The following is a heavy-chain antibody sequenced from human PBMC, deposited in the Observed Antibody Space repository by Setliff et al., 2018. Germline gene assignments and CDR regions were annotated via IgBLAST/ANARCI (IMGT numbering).Heavy chain of an antibody. CDR1: GGSISSRRYY. J-gene: IGHJ6*03. V-gene: IGHV4-61*09. CDR3: ARMSGFQYIDV. Sequence: PSETLSLTCTVSGGSISSRRYYWGWFRQPAGKELEWVGQIYTSWSTNYNPSLKSRVTISLDTSKNQFSLSLTSVTAEDTAVYYCARMSGFQYIDVWDKGTTVTVSS. D-gene: IGHD3-3*01. CDR2: IYTSWST.